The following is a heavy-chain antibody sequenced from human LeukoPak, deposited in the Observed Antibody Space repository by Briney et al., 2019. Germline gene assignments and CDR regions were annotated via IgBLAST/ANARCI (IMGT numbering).Heavy chain of an antibody. CDR2: IYHSGST. CDR1: GYSITSGFY. D-gene: IGHD2-21*02. J-gene: IGHJ5*02. CDR3: ARVYCGGDCYSRGSSWFDP. Sequence: SDTLSLTCTVSGYSITSGFYWSWIRQPPVKGLEWIGSIYHSGSTYYNPSLKSRVTISVDTSRNQFSLKLSSVTAADTAVYYCARVYCGGDCYSRGSSWFDPWGQGTLVTVSS. V-gene: IGHV4-38-2*02.